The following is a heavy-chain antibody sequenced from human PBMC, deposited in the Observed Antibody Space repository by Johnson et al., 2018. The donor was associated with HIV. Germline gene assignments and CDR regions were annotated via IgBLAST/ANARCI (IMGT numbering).Heavy chain of an antibody. V-gene: IGHV3-30*18. D-gene: IGHD7-27*01. J-gene: IGHJ3*02. CDR3: AKDINWGGTAFDI. Sequence: QVQLVESGGGFVQPGGSLRLSCAASGFTFSNYGMHWVRQAPGKGLEWVAVSSYDGTNKYYADSVKGRFTISRDNSENTLYLQMNSLRAEDTAVYYCAKDINWGGTAFDIWGQGTMVTVSS. CDR1: GFTFSNYG. CDR2: SSYDGTNK.